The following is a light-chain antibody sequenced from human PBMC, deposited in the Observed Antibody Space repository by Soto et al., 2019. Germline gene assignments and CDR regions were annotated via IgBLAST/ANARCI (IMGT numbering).Light chain of an antibody. CDR1: QSLRHTNGHDY. Sequence: IVLTQSPLSLPVTPGESASISCRSSQSLRHTNGHDYLDWYLQKPGQSPQLLISLGSIRASGVPDRFSGSGSGTDFTLKISRVEAEDVAIYSCMHSLQTPRFGPGTKVEI. V-gene: IGKV2-28*01. J-gene: IGKJ3*01. CDR2: LGS. CDR3: MHSLQTPR.